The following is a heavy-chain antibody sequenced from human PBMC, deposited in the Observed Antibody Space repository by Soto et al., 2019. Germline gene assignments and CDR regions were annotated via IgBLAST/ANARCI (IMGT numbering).Heavy chain of an antibody. J-gene: IGHJ4*02. V-gene: IGHV1-18*01. CDR2: ISAYNGNT. CDR1: GYTFTTYG. Sequence: ASVKVSCKASGYTFTTYGIIWVRQAPGQGLEWMGWISAYNGNTNNAQKLQGRVTMTTDTSTSTAYMELRSLRSDDTAVYYCARDPNVASDYWGQGTLVTVSS. CDR3: ARDPNVASDY. D-gene: IGHD2-15*01.